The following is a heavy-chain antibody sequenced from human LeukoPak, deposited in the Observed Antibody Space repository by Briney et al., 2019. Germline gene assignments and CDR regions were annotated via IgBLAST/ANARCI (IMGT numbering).Heavy chain of an antibody. J-gene: IGHJ3*02. CDR1: GGSISSSNW. D-gene: IGHD6-19*01. V-gene: IGHV4-4*02. CDR2: IYHSGST. CDR3: ARDYGQIAVAAFDI. Sequence: PSETLSLTCAVSGGSISSSNWWSWVRQPPGKGLEWIGEIYHSGSTNYNPSLKSRVTISVDKSKNQFSLKLSSVTAADTAVYYCARDYGQIAVAAFDIWGQGTMVTVSS.